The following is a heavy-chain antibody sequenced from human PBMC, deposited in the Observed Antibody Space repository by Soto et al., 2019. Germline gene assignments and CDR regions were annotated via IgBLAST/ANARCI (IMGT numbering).Heavy chain of an antibody. CDR3: AKGSYYDSSGYYYGYFQH. Sequence: GGSLRLSCAASGFTFDGYAMHWVRQAPGKGLEWVSGISWNSGSIGYADSVKGRFTISRDNAKNSLYLQMNSLRAEDTALYYCAKGSYYDSSGYYYGYFQHWGQGTLVTVSS. J-gene: IGHJ1*01. CDR1: GFTFDGYA. V-gene: IGHV3-9*01. CDR2: ISWNSGSI. D-gene: IGHD3-22*01.